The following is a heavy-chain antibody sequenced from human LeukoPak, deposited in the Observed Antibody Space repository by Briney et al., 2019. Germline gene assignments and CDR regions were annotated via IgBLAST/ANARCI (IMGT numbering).Heavy chain of an antibody. CDR2: IYYTGST. CDR1: GGSISNYY. CDR3: ARASGALDI. D-gene: IGHD3-10*01. V-gene: IGHV4-59*08. J-gene: IGHJ3*02. Sequence: PSETLSLTCTVSGGSISNYYWNWIRQPPGKGLEWIGYIYYTGSTNYNPSLKSRVTISIDLSKNQFSLKLSSVTAADTAVYYCARASGALDIWGQGTMVTVSS.